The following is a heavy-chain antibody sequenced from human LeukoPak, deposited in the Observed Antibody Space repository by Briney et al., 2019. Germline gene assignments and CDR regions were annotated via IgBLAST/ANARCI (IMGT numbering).Heavy chain of an antibody. J-gene: IGHJ4*02. Sequence: PGESLRLSCGGSGFTFGSHWMSWVRQAPGKGLEWVATINRDGSTRHYVDSVKGRFTVSRDNAINSLFLQMDSLRVEDTAVYYCARLFGDVTVHDLWGQGTLLTVSS. D-gene: IGHD2-21*02. V-gene: IGHV3-7*01. CDR2: INRDGSTR. CDR1: GFTFGSHW. CDR3: ARLFGDVTVHDL.